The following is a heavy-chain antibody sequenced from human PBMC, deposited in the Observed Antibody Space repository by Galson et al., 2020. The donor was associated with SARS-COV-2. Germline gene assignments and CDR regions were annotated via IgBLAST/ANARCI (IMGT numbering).Heavy chain of an antibody. CDR3: ARGEWGYLQY. CDR2: ISPNSGNT. CDR1: GYSLRHYS. Sequence: ASVHVSCKPSGYSLRHYSLHLVRQAPGQRLEWMAWISPNSGNTESAQKLQGRVTLTRDTYINTEYMDVSSLRSDDTAVYYCARGEWGYLQYWGQGTLVTVSS. J-gene: IGHJ4*02. V-gene: IGHV1-2*02. D-gene: IGHD1-26*01.